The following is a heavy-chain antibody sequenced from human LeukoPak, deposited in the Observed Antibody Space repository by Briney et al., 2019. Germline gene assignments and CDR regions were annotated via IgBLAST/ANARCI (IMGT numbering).Heavy chain of an antibody. D-gene: IGHD2-2*01. CDR3: ARANQYQLREFDY. V-gene: IGHV3-7*01. CDR2: IKQDGSEK. Sequence: PGGSLRLSCAASGFTFSSYWMSWVRQAPGKGLEWVANIKQDGSEKYYVDSVKGRFTISRDNAKSSLYLQMNSLRAEDTAVYYCARANQYQLREFDYWGQGTLVTVSS. CDR1: GFTFSSYW. J-gene: IGHJ4*02.